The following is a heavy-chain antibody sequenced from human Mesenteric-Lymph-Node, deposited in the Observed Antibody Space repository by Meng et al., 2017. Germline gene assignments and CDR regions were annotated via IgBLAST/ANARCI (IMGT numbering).Heavy chain of an antibody. D-gene: IGHD1-26*01. CDR2: ISWNSGSI. CDR1: GFTFDDYA. J-gene: IGHJ3*01. V-gene: IGHV3-9*01. CDR3: ARGLVGSTSAFNF. Sequence: SLKISCAASGFTFDDYAMHWVRQAPGKGLEWVSGISWNSGSIGYADSVKGRFTISRDNAKNSLYLQMNSLRAEDTALYYCARGLVGSTSAFNFWGQGTMVTVSS.